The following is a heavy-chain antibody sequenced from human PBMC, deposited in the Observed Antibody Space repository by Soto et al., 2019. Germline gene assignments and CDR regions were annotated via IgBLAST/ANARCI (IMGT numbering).Heavy chain of an antibody. CDR1: GYTFTSYA. J-gene: IGHJ3*02. V-gene: IGHV1-3*01. Sequence: GASVKVSCKASGYTFTSYAMHWVRQAPGQRLEWMGWINAGNGNTKYSQKFQGRVTITRDTSASTAYMEPSSLRSEDTAVYYCAREFGTYCSGGSCYGSDAFDIWGQGTMVTVSS. CDR3: AREFGTYCSGGSCYGSDAFDI. CDR2: INAGNGNT. D-gene: IGHD2-15*01.